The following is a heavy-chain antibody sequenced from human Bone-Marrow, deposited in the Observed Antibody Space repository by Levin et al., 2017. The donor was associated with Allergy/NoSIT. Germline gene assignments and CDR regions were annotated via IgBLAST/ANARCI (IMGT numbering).Heavy chain of an antibody. J-gene: IGHJ4*02. D-gene: IGHD3-10*01. Sequence: GGSLRLSCAASGFTVSSNYMSWVRQAPGKGPEWVSVIYSGGSTYYADSVKGRLTISSDNSKNTPYLQMNSLRAEYTAVYYCARGWFGELLSHWGQGTLVTVSS. V-gene: IGHV3-53*01. CDR2: IYSGGST. CDR1: GFTVSSNY. CDR3: ARGWFGELLSH.